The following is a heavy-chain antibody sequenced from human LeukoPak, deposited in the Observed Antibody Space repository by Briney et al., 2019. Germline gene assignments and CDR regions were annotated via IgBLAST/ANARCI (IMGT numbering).Heavy chain of an antibody. Sequence: SETLSLTCTVSGGSISSSDYFGGWIRQPPGKGLEWIGSIYYSGSTYNNPSRKSRVTTSVDTSKTQFSLKLSSVTAADTAVYYCARQSAAAGWTWGQGTLVTVST. J-gene: IGHJ5*02. CDR3: ARQSAAAGWT. CDR1: GGSISSSDYF. V-gene: IGHV4-39*01. D-gene: IGHD6-13*01. CDR2: IYYSGST.